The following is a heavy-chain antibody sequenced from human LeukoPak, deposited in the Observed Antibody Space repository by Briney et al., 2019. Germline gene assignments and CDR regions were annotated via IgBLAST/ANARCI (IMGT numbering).Heavy chain of an antibody. J-gene: IGHJ5*02. Sequence: SETLSLTCTVSGGSISSYYWSWIRQPPGKGLEWIGYIYYSGSTNYNPSLKSRVTISVDTSKNQFSLKLSSVTAADTAVYYCARDPDDYGGNSDWFDPWGQGTLVTVSS. CDR1: GGSISSYY. D-gene: IGHD4-23*01. CDR2: IYYSGST. CDR3: ARDPDDYGGNSDWFDP. V-gene: IGHV4-59*12.